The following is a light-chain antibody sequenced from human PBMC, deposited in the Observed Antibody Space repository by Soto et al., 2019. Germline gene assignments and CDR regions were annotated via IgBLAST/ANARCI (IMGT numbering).Light chain of an antibody. Sequence: ELVLTQSPGTLSLSPGARATLSCRASQSVSNKYLAWYQQTPGQAPRLLIYGASNRATGIPARFSGSGSGTDFTLTISSLEPEDFAVYYCQQRSNWPPWAFGQGTKVDI. J-gene: IGKJ1*01. CDR3: QQRSNWPPWA. V-gene: IGKV3-11*01. CDR1: QSVSNKY. CDR2: GAS.